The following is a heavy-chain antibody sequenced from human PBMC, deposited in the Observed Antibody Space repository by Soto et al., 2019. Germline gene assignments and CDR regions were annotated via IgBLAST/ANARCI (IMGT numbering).Heavy chain of an antibody. CDR1: GFTFSGYW. CDR3: AREGNWFEGYFDS. V-gene: IGHV3-7*01. D-gene: IGHD1-1*01. CDR2: IKQDGDAY. J-gene: IGHJ5*01. Sequence: EVQLVESGGGLVQPGGSLRLSCAASGFTFSGYWMSWVRQAPGKGLEWVANIKQDGDAYSYVGTVKGRFTISRDNAKKSLYLQMNRLRDDDTAVYYCAREGNWFEGYFDSWGQGTLVTVSS.